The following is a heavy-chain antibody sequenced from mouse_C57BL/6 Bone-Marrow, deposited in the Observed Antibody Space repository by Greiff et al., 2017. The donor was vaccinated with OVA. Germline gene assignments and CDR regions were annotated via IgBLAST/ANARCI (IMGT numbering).Heavy chain of an antibody. CDR1: GYTFTSYW. CDR3: ARGDYYGSSYSPLFAY. Sequence: QVQLQQPGAELVKPGASVKMSCKASGYTFTSYWITWVKQRPGQGLEWIGDIYPGSGSTNYNEKFKSKATLTVDTSSSTAYMQLSSLTSEDSAVYDCARGDYYGSSYSPLFAYWGQGTTLTVSS. CDR2: IYPGSGST. V-gene: IGHV1-55*01. J-gene: IGHJ2*01. D-gene: IGHD1-1*01.